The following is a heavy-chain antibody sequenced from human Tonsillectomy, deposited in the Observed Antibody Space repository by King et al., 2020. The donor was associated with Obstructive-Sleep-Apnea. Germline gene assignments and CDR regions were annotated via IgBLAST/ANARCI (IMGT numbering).Heavy chain of an antibody. CDR2: IRSNPNSYAT. D-gene: IGHD6-13*01. J-gene: IGHJ6*02. Sequence: EVQLVESGGGLVQPGGSLKLSCAASGFSFSGSAIHWVRQASGKGLEWVGRIRSNPNSYATVYAASVKGRFTISRDESKNTAYLQMNSLKTEDTAVYYCTRRSEAAASGMDVWGQGTTVTVSS. V-gene: IGHV3-73*01. CDR3: TRRSEAAASGMDV. CDR1: GFSFSGSA.